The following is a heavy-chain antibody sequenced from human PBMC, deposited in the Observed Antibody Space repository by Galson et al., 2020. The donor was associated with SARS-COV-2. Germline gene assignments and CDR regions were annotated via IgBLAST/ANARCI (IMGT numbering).Heavy chain of an antibody. CDR3: VMTDWYINIDY. V-gene: IGHV3-66*01. Sequence: GGSLRLSCAASGFSVSNNYMSWVRQAPGKGLEWVSIINSAGSTYYADSVKGRFAISRDASRNTLSLQMNYLRVEDTAVYFCVMTDWYINIDYWGQGALVTVSS. J-gene: IGHJ4*02. CDR1: GFSVSNNY. CDR2: INSAGST. D-gene: IGHD3-9*01.